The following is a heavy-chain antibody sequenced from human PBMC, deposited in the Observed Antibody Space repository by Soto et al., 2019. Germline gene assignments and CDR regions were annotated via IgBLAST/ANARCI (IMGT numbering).Heavy chain of an antibody. V-gene: IGHV1-8*01. CDR2: MNPNSVNT. J-gene: IGHJ4*02. D-gene: IGHD5-12*01. CDR1: GYTFTSYD. Sequence: QVQLVQSGAEVKKPGASVKVSCTASGYTFTSYDINWVRQATGQGLEWMGWMNPNSVNTGYAQKCQGRATMSGNTSLSTAYMALSSLRAEDTAVDYCARDKVGMVDYWGQGTLVTVSS. CDR3: ARDKVGMVDY.